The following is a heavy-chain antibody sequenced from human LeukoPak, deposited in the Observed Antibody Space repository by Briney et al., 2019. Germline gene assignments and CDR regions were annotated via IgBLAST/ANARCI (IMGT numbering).Heavy chain of an antibody. CDR2: INPSGGST. J-gene: IGHJ4*02. V-gene: IGHV1-46*01. D-gene: IGHD5-24*01. CDR3: ARDQEMATISLQWSYFDY. CDR1: GYTFTSYY. Sequence: ASVKVSCKASGYTFTSYYMHWVRQAPGQGLEWMGIINPSGGSTSYAQKFQGRVTTTRDTSTSTVYMELSSLRSEDTAVYYCARDQEMATISLQWSYFDYWGQGTLVTVSS.